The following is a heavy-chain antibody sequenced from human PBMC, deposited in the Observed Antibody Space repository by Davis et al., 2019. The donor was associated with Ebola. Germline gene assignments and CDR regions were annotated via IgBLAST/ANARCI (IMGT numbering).Heavy chain of an antibody. CDR3: ARGDLYYDFWSGYRHHGMDV. CDR1: GYTFTSYA. Sequence: ASVKVSCKASGYTFTSYAMHWVRQAPGQRLEWMGWINAGNGNTKYSQKFQGRVTMTRDTSTSTVYMELSSLRSEDTAVYYCARGDLYYDFWSGYRHHGMDVWGQGTTVTVSS. V-gene: IGHV1-3*01. CDR2: INAGNGNT. D-gene: IGHD3-3*01. J-gene: IGHJ6*02.